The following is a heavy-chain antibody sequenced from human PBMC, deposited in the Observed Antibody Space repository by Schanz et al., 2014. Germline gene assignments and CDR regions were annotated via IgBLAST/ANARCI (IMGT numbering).Heavy chain of an antibody. CDR2: INTGSNYI. V-gene: IGHV3-11*06. CDR3: ARDVHGYGPHLDY. Sequence: VQLLESGGGLVQPGGSLRLSCAASGFSFSDYYMSWIRQAPGKGLEWISFINTGSNYINYADSVKGRFTVSRDNSKNTLYLQLNSLRAEDTAVYYCARDVHGYGPHLDYWGQGSLVTVSS. CDR1: GFSFSDYY. D-gene: IGHD5-12*01. J-gene: IGHJ4*02.